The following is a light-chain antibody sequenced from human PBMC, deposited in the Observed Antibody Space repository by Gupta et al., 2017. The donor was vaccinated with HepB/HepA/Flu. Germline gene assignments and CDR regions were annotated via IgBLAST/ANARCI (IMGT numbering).Light chain of an antibody. Sequence: PGERVTLSCRASHRVSSRYLIWSRQKPGQAPRLIIYGTSTRAPSSPDRFSGSGAGKDFTLTSSGRRNEDCEVYCVQHDYILGTFGQGTKVEIK. CDR3: QHDYILGT. CDR2: GTS. CDR1: HRVSSRY. J-gene: IGKJ1*01. V-gene: IGKV3-7*04.